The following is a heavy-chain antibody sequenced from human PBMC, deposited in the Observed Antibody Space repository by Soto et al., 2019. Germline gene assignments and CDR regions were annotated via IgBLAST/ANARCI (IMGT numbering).Heavy chain of an antibody. J-gene: IGHJ4*02. V-gene: IGHV4-34*02. Sequence: QVQLEQWGAGLLKPSETLSLTCAVYGGSFSGYYWSWIRQPPGKGLEWIGEINHSGSTNYNPSLKSRVTISVDTSKHHCSLNLYSVTAADTAVYYCARGRWLRQSFAYWGQGTLVTVSS. CDR3: ARGRWLRQSFAY. CDR1: GGSFSGYY. D-gene: IGHD5-12*01. CDR2: INHSGST.